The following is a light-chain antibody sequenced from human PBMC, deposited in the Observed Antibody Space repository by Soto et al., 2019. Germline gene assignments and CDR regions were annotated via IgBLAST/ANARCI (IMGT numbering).Light chain of an antibody. CDR1: QSGLYSPNNKNY. J-gene: IGKJ1*01. CDR2: WAS. CDR3: QQYHSSPQT. V-gene: IGKV4-1*01. Sequence: DIVMTQSPDSLAVSLGERATINCKSSQSGLYSPNNKNYLAWYQQKPGQPPKLLIYWASTRESGVPDRFSGSGSGTEFTLTISSLQAEDVAFDYCQQYHSSPQTFGQGTKVEIK.